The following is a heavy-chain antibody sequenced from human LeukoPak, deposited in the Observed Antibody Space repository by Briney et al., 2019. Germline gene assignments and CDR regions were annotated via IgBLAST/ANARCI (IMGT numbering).Heavy chain of an antibody. J-gene: IGHJ4*02. V-gene: IGHV3-48*02. D-gene: IGHD1-26*01. CDR2: ISSSSSSSTI. Sequence: PGGSLRLSCAASGFTFSTYSMNWVRQAPGKGLEWVSYISSSSSSSTIYYADSVRGRFTISRDNAQNSLYLQMNSLRDEDTAVYYCATSGSYRFDYWGQGTLVTVSS. CDR1: GFTFSTYS. CDR3: ATSGSYRFDY.